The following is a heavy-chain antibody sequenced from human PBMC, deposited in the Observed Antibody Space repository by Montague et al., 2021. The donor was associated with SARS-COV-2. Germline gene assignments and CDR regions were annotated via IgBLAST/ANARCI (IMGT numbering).Heavy chain of an antibody. CDR1: GFSLSTDGMG. V-gene: IGHV2-5*02. CDR2: IYWDDDW. CDR3: ARTWAYGSGSYGVDP. D-gene: IGHD3-10*01. Sequence: PALVKPTQTLTLTCIFSGFSLSTDGMGVGWIRQPPGRALEWLALIYWDDDWRYSPSLRSRLNITKDTSKNQVVLTMTNMDPVDTATYYCARTWAYGSGSYGVDPWGQGTLVTVSS. J-gene: IGHJ5*02.